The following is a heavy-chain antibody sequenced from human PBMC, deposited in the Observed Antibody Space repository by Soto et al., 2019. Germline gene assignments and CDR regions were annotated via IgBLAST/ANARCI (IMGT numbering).Heavy chain of an antibody. D-gene: IGHD2-15*01. CDR1: GFTFSTYV. V-gene: IGHV3-33*01. CDR2: IWYDGSNK. Sequence: GGSLRLSCAASGFTFSTYVMHWVRQSPGKGLEWVAIIWYDGSNKFYADSVKGRFTISRDNSKNTLYLQMNSLRAEDTAVYYCARVPETYCSGGSCYSGGIDYWGQGTLVTVSS. J-gene: IGHJ4*02. CDR3: ARVPETYCSGGSCYSGGIDY.